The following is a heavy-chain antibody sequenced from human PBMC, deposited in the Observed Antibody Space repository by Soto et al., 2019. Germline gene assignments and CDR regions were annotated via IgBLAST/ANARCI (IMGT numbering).Heavy chain of an antibody. CDR1: GYTFTSYG. D-gene: IGHD1-26*01. CDR3: AREGWELLGYYYYGMDV. CDR2: ISAYNGNT. J-gene: IGHJ6*02. V-gene: IGHV1-18*04. Sequence: AASVKVSCKASGYTFTSYGISWVRQAPGQGLEWMGWISAYNGNTNYAQKLQGRVTMTTDTSTSTAYMELRSLRSDDTAVYYCAREGWELLGYYYYGMDVWGQGTTVTVSS.